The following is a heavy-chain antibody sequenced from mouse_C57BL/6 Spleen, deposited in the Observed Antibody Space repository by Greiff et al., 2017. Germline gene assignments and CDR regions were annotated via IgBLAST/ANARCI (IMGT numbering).Heavy chain of an antibody. V-gene: IGHV1-4*01. D-gene: IGHD1-1*01. J-gene: IGHJ2*01. CDR3: ARYGSSSYYFDY. Sequence: VQLQESGAELARPGASVKMSCKASGYTFTSYTMHWVKQRPGQGLEWIGYINPSSGYTKYNQKFKDEATLTADKSSSTAYMQLSSLTSEDSAVYYCARYGSSSYYFDYWGQGTTLTVSS. CDR2: INPSSGYT. CDR1: GYTFTSYT.